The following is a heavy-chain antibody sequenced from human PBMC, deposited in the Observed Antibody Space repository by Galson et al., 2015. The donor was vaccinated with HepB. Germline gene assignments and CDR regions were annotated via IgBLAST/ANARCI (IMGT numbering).Heavy chain of an antibody. CDR2: IKEDGSEE. V-gene: IGHV3-7*04. CDR1: GFIISMHW. Sequence: SLRLSCAASGFIISMHWMTWVRLPPGKGLEWVANIKEDGSEENYVDSVKGRFTISRDNAKNSLYLQMNSLRVEDTAVYYCGRGEVTWVTDWYLDLWGPGTLVTVSS. J-gene: IGHJ2*01. D-gene: IGHD3-3*01. CDR3: GRGEVTWVTDWYLDL.